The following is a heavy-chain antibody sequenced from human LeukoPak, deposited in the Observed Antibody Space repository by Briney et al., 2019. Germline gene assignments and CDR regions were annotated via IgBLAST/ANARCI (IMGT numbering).Heavy chain of an antibody. D-gene: IGHD3-10*01. V-gene: IGHV4-61*02. CDR2: IYTSGST. J-gene: IGHJ5*02. CDR3: AREGYYYGSGSYRWFDP. Sequence: SETLSLTCTVSGGSISSSSYYWSWIRQPAGKGLEWIGRIYTSGSTNYNPSLKSRVTMSVDTSKNQFSLKLSSVTAADTAVYYCAREGYYYGSGSYRWFDPWGQGTLVTVSS. CDR1: GGSISSSSYY.